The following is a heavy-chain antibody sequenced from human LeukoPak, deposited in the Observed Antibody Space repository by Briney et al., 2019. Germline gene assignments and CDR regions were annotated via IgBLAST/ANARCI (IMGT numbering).Heavy chain of an antibody. CDR1: GFTFSSYS. J-gene: IGHJ6*02. V-gene: IGHV3-48*02. D-gene: IGHD3-10*01. CDR2: ISSSSSTI. Sequence: GGSLRLSCAASGFTFSSYSMNWVRQAPGKGLEWVSYISSSSSTIYYADSVKGRFTISRDNAKNSLYLQMNSLRDEDSAVYYCARVGPLWFGELFTPLPYYYYYGMDVWGQGTTVTVSS. CDR3: ARVGPLWFGELFTPLPYYYYYGMDV.